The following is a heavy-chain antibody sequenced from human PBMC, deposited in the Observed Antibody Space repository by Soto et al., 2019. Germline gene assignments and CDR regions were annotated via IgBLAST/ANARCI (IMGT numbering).Heavy chain of an antibody. CDR1: GGSFSGYY. D-gene: IGHD3-9*01. Sequence: SETLSLTCAVYGGSFSGYYWSWIRQPPGKGLEWIGEINHSGSTNYNPSLKSRATISVDTSKNQFSLELSSVTAADTAVYYCARAAYVLRYFDWLDYWGQGTLVTVSS. J-gene: IGHJ4*02. CDR2: INHSGST. CDR3: ARAAYVLRYFDWLDY. V-gene: IGHV4-34*01.